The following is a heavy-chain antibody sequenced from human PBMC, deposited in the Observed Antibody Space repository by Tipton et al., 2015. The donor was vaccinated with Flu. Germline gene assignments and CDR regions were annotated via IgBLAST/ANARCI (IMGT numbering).Heavy chain of an antibody. CDR1: GGSISNSNYY. Sequence: TLSLTCTVSGGSISNSNYYWAWIRQPPGKALEWIATIYYSGSTYRNPSLKSRVTISVDPSKNQFSLTLTSVTAADTALYYCARAAGSPYYFDSWGRGTLVTFSS. CDR3: ARAAGSPYYFDS. V-gene: IGHV4-39*07. D-gene: IGHD1-26*01. CDR2: IYYSGST. J-gene: IGHJ4*02.